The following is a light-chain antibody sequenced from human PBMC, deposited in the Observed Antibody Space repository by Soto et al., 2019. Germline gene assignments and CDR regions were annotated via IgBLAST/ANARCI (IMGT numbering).Light chain of an antibody. CDR3: QLYGGSPET. CDR1: QSVRSY. V-gene: IGKV3-11*01. CDR2: DAS. Sequence: EIVLTQSPATLSLSPGERATLSCRASQSVRSYLAWYQQKPGQAPRLLIYDASNRATDIPARFSGSGSGTDFTLTISSLDPEDSAVYYCQLYGGSPETFGQGTKVEIK. J-gene: IGKJ1*01.